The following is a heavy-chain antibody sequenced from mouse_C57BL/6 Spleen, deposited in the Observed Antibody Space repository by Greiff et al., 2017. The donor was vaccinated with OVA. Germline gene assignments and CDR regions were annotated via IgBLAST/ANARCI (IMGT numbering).Heavy chain of an antibody. D-gene: IGHD5-1*01. CDR2: ISYDGSN. CDR3: AREDEYSWFDY. CDR1: GYSITSGYY. J-gene: IGHJ3*01. V-gene: IGHV3-6*01. Sequence: EVQLVESGPGLVKPSQSLSLTCTVTGYSITSGYYWNWIRQVPGNKLEWIGYISYDGSNNYNPSLKNRIAITRDTSKNQCFLKLNSVTTADTATYYCAREDEYSWFDYWGQGTLVTVSA.